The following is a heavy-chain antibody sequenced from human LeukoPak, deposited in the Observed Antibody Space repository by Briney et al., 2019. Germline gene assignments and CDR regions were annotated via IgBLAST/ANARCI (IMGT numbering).Heavy chain of an antibody. D-gene: IGHD1-26*01. CDR2: IGGSGDTT. J-gene: IGHJ4*02. CDR3: ARGLVGAYFDY. CDR1: GFTFSTYG. Sequence: GGSLRLSCAATGFTFSTYGMTWVRQAPGKGLEWVSGIGGSGDTTYYADSVKGRFTISRDNSKNTLYLQMNSLRAEDTAVYYCARGLVGAYFDYWGQGTLVTVSS. V-gene: IGHV3-23*01.